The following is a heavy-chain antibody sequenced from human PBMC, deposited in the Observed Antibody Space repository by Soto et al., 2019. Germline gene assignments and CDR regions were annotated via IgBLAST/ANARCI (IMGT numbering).Heavy chain of an antibody. CDR2: IKNDGSEQ. CDR1: GFTFSVYY. V-gene: IGHV3-7*03. J-gene: IGHJ4*02. Sequence: PGGSLRLSCAASGFTFSVYYMTWVRQAPGKGLEWVASIKNDGSEQYYVDSVKGRFTISRDNAKNSVYLQMNSLRAGDTALYYCSRENWFQDYWGQGTQVTVSS. D-gene: IGHD3-10*01. CDR3: SRENWFQDY.